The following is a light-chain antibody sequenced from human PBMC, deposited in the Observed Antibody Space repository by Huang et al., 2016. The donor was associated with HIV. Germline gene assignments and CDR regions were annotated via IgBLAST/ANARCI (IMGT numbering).Light chain of an antibody. J-gene: IGKJ4*01. CDR3: MQAKQTPFT. CDR1: KSRLQSNGHNT. V-gene: IGKV2-28*01. CDR2: LGS. Sequence: DIVMTQSPVSLLVTPGVPASISCRSPKSRLQSNGHNTFDWFLQKPGQAPQILIYLGSTRASGVRDRFSGSGAGRDVTPKISRVEPEDVGIYYCMQAKQTPFTFGGGTKVEIK.